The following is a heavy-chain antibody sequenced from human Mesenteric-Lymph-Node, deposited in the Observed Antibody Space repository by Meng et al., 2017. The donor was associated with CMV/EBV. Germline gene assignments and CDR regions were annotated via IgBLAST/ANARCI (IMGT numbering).Heavy chain of an antibody. Sequence: SETLSLTCTVSGGSISSYYWTWIRQPPGKGLEWIGHISDSGSTNYNPSLESRVTISVDTSKNQFSLKLSSVPAADTAVYYCARVRGNYGAYGYYYYYPMDVWGQGTTVTVSS. V-gene: IGHV4-59*01. D-gene: IGHD4-17*01. CDR1: GGSISSYY. CDR3: ARVRGNYGAYGYYYYYPMDV. J-gene: IGHJ6*02. CDR2: ISDSGST.